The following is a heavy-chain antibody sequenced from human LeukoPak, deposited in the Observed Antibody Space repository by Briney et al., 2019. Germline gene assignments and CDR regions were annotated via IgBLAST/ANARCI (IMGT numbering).Heavy chain of an antibody. CDR3: ARVTAAAFDY. CDR1: GGSISSGGYS. J-gene: IGHJ4*02. D-gene: IGHD6-13*01. V-gene: IGHV4-30-2*01. Sequence: PSQTLSLTCAVSGGSISSGGYSWSWIRQPPGKGLEWIGYIYHSGSTYYNPSLKSQVTISVDRSKNQFSLKLSSVTAADTAVYYCARVTAAAFDYWGQGTLVTVSS. CDR2: IYHSGST.